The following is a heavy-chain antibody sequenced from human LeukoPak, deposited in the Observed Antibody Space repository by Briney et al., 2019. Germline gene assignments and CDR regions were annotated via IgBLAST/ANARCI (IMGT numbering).Heavy chain of an antibody. CDR3: ARRKWFGELSLDY. D-gene: IGHD3-10*01. V-gene: IGHV4-34*01. CDR2: INHSGST. J-gene: IGHJ4*02. Sequence: PSETLSLTCTVSGGSISSYYWSWIRQPPGKGLVWIGEINHSGSTNCNPSLKSRVTISVDTSKNQFSLKLSSVTAADTAVYYCARRKWFGELSLDYWGQGTLVTVSS. CDR1: GGSISSYY.